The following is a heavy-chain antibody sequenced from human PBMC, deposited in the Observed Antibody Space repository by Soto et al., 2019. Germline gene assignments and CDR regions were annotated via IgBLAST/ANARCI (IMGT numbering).Heavy chain of an antibody. CDR3: ARSDGEDTVTPSYFDY. CDR2: IYHSGST. D-gene: IGHD4-17*01. J-gene: IGHJ4*02. CDR1: GGSISSGGYS. Sequence: SETLSLTCAVSGGSISSGGYSWSWIRQPPGKGLEWIGYIYHSGSTYYNPSLKSRVTISVDRSKNQFSLKLSSVTAADTAVYYCARSDGEDTVTPSYFDYWGQGTLVTVSS. V-gene: IGHV4-30-2*01.